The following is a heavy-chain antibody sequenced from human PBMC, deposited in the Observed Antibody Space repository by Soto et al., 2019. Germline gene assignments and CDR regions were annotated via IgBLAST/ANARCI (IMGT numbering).Heavy chain of an antibody. CDR1: GFTFSSYS. Sequence: GGSLRLSCAASGFTFSSYSMNWVRQAPGKGLEWVSYISSSSSTIYYADSVKGRFTISRDNSKNTLYLQMNSLRAEDTAVYYCAKDGALRAYRGYAPTSTDKWFDPWGQGTLVTVSS. V-gene: IGHV3-48*01. CDR3: AKDGALRAYRGYAPTSTDKWFDP. D-gene: IGHD5-12*01. J-gene: IGHJ5*02. CDR2: ISSSSSTI.